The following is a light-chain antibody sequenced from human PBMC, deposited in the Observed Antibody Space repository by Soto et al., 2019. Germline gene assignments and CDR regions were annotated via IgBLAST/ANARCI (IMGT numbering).Light chain of an antibody. J-gene: IGKJ1*01. CDR2: KAS. Sequence: IQKTQSPSPLSAPVRKKRTLTCRASQSISSWLAWYQQKPGKAPKLLIYKASSLESGVPSRFSGSGSGTEFTLTISSLQPDDFATYYCQQYNTYWTFGQGTKV. V-gene: IGKV1-5*03. CDR1: QSISSW. CDR3: QQYNTYWT.